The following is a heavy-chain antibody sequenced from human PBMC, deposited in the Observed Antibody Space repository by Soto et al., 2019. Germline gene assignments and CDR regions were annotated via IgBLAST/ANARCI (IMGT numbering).Heavy chain of an antibody. J-gene: IGHJ6*02. V-gene: IGHV1-69*01. CDR1: GGTFSSYA. CDR3: SRGADQWERLTYYGMDV. CDR2: IIPIFGTA. D-gene: IGHD1-26*01. Sequence: QVQLVQSGAEVKKPGSSVKVSCKASGGTFSSYAISWVRQAPGQGLEWMGGIIPIFGTANYAQKFQGRVTITADESTSTAYMELSSLRSEDTAVYYWSRGADQWERLTYYGMDVWGQGTTVTVSS.